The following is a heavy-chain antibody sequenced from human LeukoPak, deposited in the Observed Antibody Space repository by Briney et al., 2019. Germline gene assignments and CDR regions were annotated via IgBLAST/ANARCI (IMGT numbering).Heavy chain of an antibody. CDR2: IDGGGGRT. D-gene: IGHD3-22*01. J-gene: IGHJ4*02. Sequence: GGSLRLSCTASGFAFSSYAMSWVRQAPGVGLDWVSAIDGGGGRTWHADSVTGRFTISRDNSKNTLFMQMNSLRAEDTAVYYCAKDFYDSSGSRYDYWGQGTLVTVSS. V-gene: IGHV3-23*01. CDR1: GFAFSSYA. CDR3: AKDFYDSSGSRYDY.